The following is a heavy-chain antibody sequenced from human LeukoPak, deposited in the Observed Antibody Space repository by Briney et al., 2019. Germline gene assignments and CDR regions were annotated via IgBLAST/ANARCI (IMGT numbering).Heavy chain of an antibody. CDR3: ASANPLFWWLGRPPRLGY. CDR1: GFTFSSYS. Sequence: PGGSLTLSCPASGFTFSSYSMNWVRQAAGKGLEWVASISSSSSYIYYADSVKGRFTISRYNAKGTLYLQMNSLRAEDTAVDYCASANPLFWWLGRPPRLGYWGQGTLVTVSS. J-gene: IGHJ4*02. D-gene: IGHD2-21*01. V-gene: IGHV3-21*01. CDR2: ISSSSSYI.